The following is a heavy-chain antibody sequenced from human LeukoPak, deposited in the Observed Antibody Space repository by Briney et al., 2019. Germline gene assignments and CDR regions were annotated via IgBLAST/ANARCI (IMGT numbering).Heavy chain of an antibody. D-gene: IGHD5-18*01. Sequence: NSGGSLRLSCAASGFTFNTYRMNWVRQAPGKGLEWVSSISGTSTDIYYADSVKGRFTISRDNAKNSLYLQMNSLRAEDTALYYCAKAKRERGYSYGYPLDYWGQGTLVTVSS. CDR1: GFTFNTYR. V-gene: IGHV3-21*04. CDR2: ISGTSTDI. J-gene: IGHJ4*02. CDR3: AKAKRERGYSYGYPLDY.